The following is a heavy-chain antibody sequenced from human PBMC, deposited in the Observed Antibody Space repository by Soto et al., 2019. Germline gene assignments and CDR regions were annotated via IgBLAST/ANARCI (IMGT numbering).Heavy chain of an antibody. D-gene: IGHD2-15*01. CDR2: IRSKAYGGTT. V-gene: IGHV3-49*03. CDR3: TRVGCSGGSCYPGSYYYYYYGMDV. Sequence: GGSLRLSCTASGFTFGDYAMSWFRQAPGKGLEWVGFIRSKAYGGTTEYAASVKGRFTISRDDSKSIAYLQMNSLKTEDTAVYYCTRVGCSGGSCYPGSYYYYYYGMDVWGQGTTVTVSS. J-gene: IGHJ6*02. CDR1: GFTFGDYA.